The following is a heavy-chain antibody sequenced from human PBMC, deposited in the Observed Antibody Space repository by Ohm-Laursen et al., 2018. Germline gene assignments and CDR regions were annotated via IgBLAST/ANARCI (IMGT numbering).Heavy chain of an antibody. CDR1: GFTFDDYG. CDR2: MSWDSSVT. J-gene: IGHJ5*02. Sequence: SLRLSCAASGFTFDDYGMSWVRQAPGKGLEWVSGMSWDSSVTAYVASVKGRFTISRDNAKNSLLLQMSTLRSEDTALYYCGRARDIYLYRSIDLWGQGTLVIVSS. V-gene: IGHV3-20*04. CDR3: GRARDIYLYRSIDL. D-gene: IGHD3-9*01.